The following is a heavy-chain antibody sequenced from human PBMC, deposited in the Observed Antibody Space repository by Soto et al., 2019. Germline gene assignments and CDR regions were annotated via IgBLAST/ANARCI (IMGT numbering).Heavy chain of an antibody. Sequence: ASVKVSCKASGYTFTSYYMHWVRQAPGQGLEWIGWINPNSGGTNYAQKFQGRVTMTRDTFISTAYMELSRLRSDDTAVYYCARDPEYCSRGSCYLSYYYYYGMDVWGQGTTVTVSS. J-gene: IGHJ6*02. CDR3: ARDPEYCSRGSCYLSYYYYYGMDV. CDR1: GYTFTSYY. D-gene: IGHD2-15*01. CDR2: INPNSGGT. V-gene: IGHV1-2*02.